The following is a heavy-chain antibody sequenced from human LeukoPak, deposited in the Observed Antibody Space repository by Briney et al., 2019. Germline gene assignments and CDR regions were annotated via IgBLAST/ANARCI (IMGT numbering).Heavy chain of an antibody. CDR2: FDPENDER. Sequence: ASVKVSCRVSGHTLSELTMYWVRHAPGKGLEWMGGFDPENDERMHARNFRGRVTMTEDTSTDTAYMELSSLRSEDTAVYFCATEMTSVVPDYWGQGTLVTVSS. J-gene: IGHJ4*02. V-gene: IGHV1-24*01. D-gene: IGHD4-11*01. CDR3: ATEMTSVVPDY. CDR1: GHTLSELT.